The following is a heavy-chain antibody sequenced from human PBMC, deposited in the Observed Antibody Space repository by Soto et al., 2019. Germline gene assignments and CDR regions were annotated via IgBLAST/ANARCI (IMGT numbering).Heavy chain of an antibody. CDR1: GFTFSDYY. CDR2: ISSSSSYT. J-gene: IGHJ5*02. D-gene: IGHD6-13*01. CDR3: ARVLAAAGMSGRGLGWFDP. Sequence: QVQLVETGGGLVKPGGSLRLSCAASGFTFSDYYMSWIRQAPGKGLEWVSYISSSSSYTNYADSVKGRFTISKDNAKNSLYLQMSSLRAEYTAVYYCARVLAAAGMSGRGLGWFDPWGQGTLVTVSS. V-gene: IGHV3-11*05.